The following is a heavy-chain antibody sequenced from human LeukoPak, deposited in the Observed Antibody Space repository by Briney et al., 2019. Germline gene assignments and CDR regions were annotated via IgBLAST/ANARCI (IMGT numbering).Heavy chain of an antibody. CDR3: AREQRYSSSGGDY. J-gene: IGHJ4*02. CDR1: GFTFSSYA. D-gene: IGHD6-6*01. Sequence: PGGSLRLSCAASGFTFSSYAMSWVRQAPGKGLEWVSSISSSSSYIYYADSVKGRFTISRDNAKNSLYLQMNSLRAEDTAVYYCAREQRYSSSGGDYWGQGTLVTVSS. CDR2: ISSSSSYI. V-gene: IGHV3-21*01.